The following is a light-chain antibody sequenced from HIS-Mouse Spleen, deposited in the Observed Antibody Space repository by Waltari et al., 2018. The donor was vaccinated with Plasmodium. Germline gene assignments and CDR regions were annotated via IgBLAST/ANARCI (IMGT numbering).Light chain of an antibody. Sequence: EIVMTQSPATLSVSPGERATLSCRASQSVSSNLAWYQQKPGQAPRLLIYGASTRATGIPARFSGSGSGKEFTLTISSLQSEDCAVYYCQQYNNWSFKFGPGTKVDIK. CDR2: GAS. CDR1: QSVSSN. CDR3: QQYNNWSFK. V-gene: IGKV3-15*01. J-gene: IGKJ3*01.